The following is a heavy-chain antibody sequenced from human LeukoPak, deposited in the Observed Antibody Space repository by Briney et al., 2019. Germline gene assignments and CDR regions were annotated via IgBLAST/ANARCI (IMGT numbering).Heavy chain of an antibody. Sequence: GGSLRLSCAASGFTFSNYAMHWVRQAPGKGLEWVAVISYDGSNKYYAASVKGRFTISRDNSKNTLYLQMNSLRAEDTAVYYCAVASKFRYYYYYGMDVWGQGTTVTVSS. V-gene: IGHV3-30*04. D-gene: IGHD4-11*01. J-gene: IGHJ6*02. CDR2: ISYDGSNK. CDR3: AVASKFRYYYYYGMDV. CDR1: GFTFSNYA.